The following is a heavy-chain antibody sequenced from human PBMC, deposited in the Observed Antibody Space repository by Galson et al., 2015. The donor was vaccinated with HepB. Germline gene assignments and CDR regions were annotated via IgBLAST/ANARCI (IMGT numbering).Heavy chain of an antibody. CDR1: GVSITSGQYY. CDR3: AREGYMTDT. V-gene: IGHV4-39*01. J-gene: IGHJ5*02. CDR2: IYHTGNT. Sequence: SETLSLTCTVSGVSITSGQYYWAWVRQSPGKGLEWIGSIYHTGNTYYNSSLKSRLTMSLVTSTNQVSLRLTSVTAADTAIYYCAREGYMTDTWGQGTLVIVSS. D-gene: IGHD5-12*01.